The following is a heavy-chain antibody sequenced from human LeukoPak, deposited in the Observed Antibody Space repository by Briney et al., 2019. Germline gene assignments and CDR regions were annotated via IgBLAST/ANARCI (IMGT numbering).Heavy chain of an antibody. Sequence: ASVRVSCKASGYTFTSYGISWVRQAPGQGREWMGWISAYNGNTNYVQKLRGRVTMTTETCTSTAYMELRSLRSDDTAVYYCARDGLEVASYYYHMDVWGEGTMVTVSS. J-gene: IGHJ6*03. CDR1: GYTFTSYG. V-gene: IGHV1-18*01. D-gene: IGHD2-15*01. CDR3: ARDGLEVASYYYHMDV. CDR2: ISAYNGNT.